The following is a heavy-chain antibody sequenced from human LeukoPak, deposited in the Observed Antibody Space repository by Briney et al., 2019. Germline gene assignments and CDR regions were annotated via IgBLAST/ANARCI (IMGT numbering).Heavy chain of an antibody. CDR3: ANSYQLPALNYYYYGMDV. CDR2: INPSGGST. V-gene: IGHV1-46*01. Sequence: VASVKVSCKASGYTFTSYYMHWVRQAPGQGLEWMGIINPSGGSTSYAQKFQGRVTMTRDTSTSTVYMELSSLRSEDTAVYYCANSYQLPALNYYYYGMDVWGQGTTVTVSS. J-gene: IGHJ6*02. CDR1: GYTFTSYY. D-gene: IGHD2-2*01.